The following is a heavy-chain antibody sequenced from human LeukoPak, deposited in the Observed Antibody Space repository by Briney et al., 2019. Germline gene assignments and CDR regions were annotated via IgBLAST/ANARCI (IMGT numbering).Heavy chain of an antibody. CDR1: GFTFINYS. D-gene: IGHD6-19*01. J-gene: IGHJ4*02. V-gene: IGHV3-21*01. Sequence: PEGSLRLSCAASGFTFINYSMNWVRQAPGKGLEWVSPIASASDGIYYGDSVWGRFTISRENAKNSLYLQMNRLRAEDTAVYYCARDGGWKNDYWGQGTLVTVSS. CDR2: IASASDGI. CDR3: ARDGGWKNDY.